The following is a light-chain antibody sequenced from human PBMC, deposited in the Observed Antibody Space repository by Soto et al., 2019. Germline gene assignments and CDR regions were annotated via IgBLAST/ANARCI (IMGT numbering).Light chain of an antibody. CDR2: DAY. V-gene: IGKV1-5*01. CDR3: QQYKSYPST. Sequence: DIQVTKFHSTLSASVGDRVPITCRASQSISSWLAWYQQQTGQEHKLLIYDAYSLESWVPSRFSGSGSGTEFTLNISSLQPDECATFYCQQYKSYPSTFGQGTRWIS. J-gene: IGKJ1*01. CDR1: QSISSW.